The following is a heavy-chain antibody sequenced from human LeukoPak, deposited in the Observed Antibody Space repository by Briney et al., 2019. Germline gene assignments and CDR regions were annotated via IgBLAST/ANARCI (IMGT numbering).Heavy chain of an antibody. CDR3: ARQYGGSSRSFDP. D-gene: IGHD4-23*01. J-gene: IGHJ5*02. CDR2: IYYSGST. V-gene: IGHV4-39*01. CDR1: GGSISSTSYY. Sequence: SPSETLSLTCTVSGGSISSTSYYWGWIRQPPGKGLEWIGSIYYSGSTYYNPSLKSRVTISVDTSKNQFSLKLSSVTAADTAVYYCARQYGGSSRSFDPWGQGTLVSVSS.